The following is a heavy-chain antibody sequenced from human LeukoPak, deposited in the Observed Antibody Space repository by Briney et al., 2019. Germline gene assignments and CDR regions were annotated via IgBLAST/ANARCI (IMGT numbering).Heavy chain of an antibody. CDR2: ISASGGST. Sequence: GSLRLSCAASGFTFSSYAMSWVRQAPGKGLEWVSAISASGGSTYYADSVKGRFTISRDNSKNTLYLQMNSLRAEDTAVYYCAKERIAATDHPSDYWGQGTLVTVSS. CDR1: GFTFSSYA. V-gene: IGHV3-23*01. D-gene: IGHD6-13*01. J-gene: IGHJ4*02. CDR3: AKERIAATDHPSDY.